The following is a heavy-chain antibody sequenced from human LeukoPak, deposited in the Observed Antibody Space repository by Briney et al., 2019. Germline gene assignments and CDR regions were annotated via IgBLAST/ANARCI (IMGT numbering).Heavy chain of an antibody. Sequence: KPSETLSLTCTVAGGSISSYYWSWIRQPPGKGLEWIGYIYYSGSTNYNPSLKSRVTISVDTSKNQFSLKLSSVTASDTAVYYCARENRGVPDYWGQGTLVTVSS. J-gene: IGHJ4*02. V-gene: IGHV4-59*01. D-gene: IGHD1-14*01. CDR1: GGSISSYY. CDR3: ARENRGVPDY. CDR2: IYYSGST.